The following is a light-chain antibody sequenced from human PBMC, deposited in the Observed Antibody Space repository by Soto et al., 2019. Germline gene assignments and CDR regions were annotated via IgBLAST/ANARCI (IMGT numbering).Light chain of an antibody. CDR1: QSLNIW. CDR3: QQYKAYPYT. Sequence: DIEMTQTPSTLPASVGDRVTITCRATQSLNIWLARYQQKPGIAPNLLISKASSLESGVPSRFIGSGSGTEFSLIINGLQPDDFATCYCQQYKAYPYTFGHGTRLEIK. J-gene: IGKJ5*01. CDR2: KAS. V-gene: IGKV1-5*03.